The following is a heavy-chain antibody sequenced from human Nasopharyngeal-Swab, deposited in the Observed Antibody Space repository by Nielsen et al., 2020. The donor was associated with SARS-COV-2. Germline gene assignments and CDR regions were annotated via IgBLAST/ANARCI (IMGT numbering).Heavy chain of an antibody. Sequence: WVRQAPGQRLEWMGWISAYNGNTNYAQKLQGRVTMTTDTSTSTAYMELRSLRSDDTAVYYCARAYYDILTGRGHDAFDIWGQGTMVTVSS. D-gene: IGHD3-9*01. CDR3: ARAYYDILTGRGHDAFDI. J-gene: IGHJ3*02. V-gene: IGHV1-18*01. CDR2: ISAYNGNT.